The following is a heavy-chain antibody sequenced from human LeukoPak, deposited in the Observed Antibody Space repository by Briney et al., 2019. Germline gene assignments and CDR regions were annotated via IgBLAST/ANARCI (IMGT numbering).Heavy chain of an antibody. CDR2: ISGSGGST. V-gene: IGHV3-23*01. D-gene: IGHD2-15*01. CDR3: AKEKGPFELGYCSGGSCLFDY. CDR1: GFTFSSYA. Sequence: GGSLRLSCAASGFTFSSYAMSWVRRAPGKGLEWVSAISGSGGSTYYADSVKGRFTISRDNSKNTLYPQMNSLRAEDTAVYYCAKEKGPFELGYCSGGSCLFDYWGQGTLVTVSS. J-gene: IGHJ4*02.